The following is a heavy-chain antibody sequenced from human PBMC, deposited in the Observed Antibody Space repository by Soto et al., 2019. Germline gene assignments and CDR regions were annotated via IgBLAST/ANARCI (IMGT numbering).Heavy chain of an antibody. Sequence: GGSLRLSCAASGFTFNSYAMSWVRQAPGKGLEWVSSVSGLGATTHHADSVQGRFTISRDNSRNTLYLQMNSLRAEDTAVYYCAKLSQYSSSYYFNSWGQGTLVTVSS. V-gene: IGHV3-23*01. J-gene: IGHJ4*02. D-gene: IGHD6-6*01. CDR1: GFTFNSYA. CDR3: AKLSQYSSSYYFNS. CDR2: VSGLGATT.